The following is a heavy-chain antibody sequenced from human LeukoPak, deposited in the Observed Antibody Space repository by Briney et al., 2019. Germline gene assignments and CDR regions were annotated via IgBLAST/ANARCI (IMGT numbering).Heavy chain of an antibody. CDR1: GGSISSSNYY. Sequence: SETLSLTCTVSGGSISSSNYYWGWIRQPPGKGLEWIGSIYYSGSTYYNPSLKSRVTISVDTSKNQFSLKLSSVTAADTAVYYCARDARFGGNPRIILVRGFDPWGQGTLVTVSS. J-gene: IGHJ5*02. D-gene: IGHD3-10*01. CDR2: IYYSGST. CDR3: ARDARFGGNPRIILVRGFDP. V-gene: IGHV4-39*07.